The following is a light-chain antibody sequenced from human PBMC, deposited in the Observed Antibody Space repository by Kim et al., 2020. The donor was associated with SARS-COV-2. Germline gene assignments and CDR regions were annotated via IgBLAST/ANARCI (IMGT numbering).Light chain of an antibody. CDR1: KLGDKY. Sequence: VSPGQTASITCSGDKLGDKYVCWYQQKPGQSPVLVIYQDTKRPSGIPERFSASNSGYTATLTISGTQATDEADYYCQAWGSGTAVVFGGGTQLTVL. CDR2: QDT. CDR3: QAWGSGTAVV. V-gene: IGLV3-1*01. J-gene: IGLJ2*01.